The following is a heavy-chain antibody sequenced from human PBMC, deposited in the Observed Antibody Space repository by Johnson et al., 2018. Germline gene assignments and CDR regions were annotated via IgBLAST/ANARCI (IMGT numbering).Heavy chain of an antibody. D-gene: IGHD3-10*01. CDR3: AKFEGSGSYYNRRGNYMAV. J-gene: IGHJ6*03. V-gene: IGHV3-9*01. CDR1: GFTFDDYA. Sequence: VQLVQSGGGLVQPGRSLRLSCAASGFTFDDYAMHWVRQAPGKGLEWVSGISWNSGSIGYADSVKGRFTISRDNAKNSLYLQMNSLRAEDTALYYCAKFEGSGSYYNRRGNYMAVWGKGTTVTVSS. CDR2: ISWNSGSI.